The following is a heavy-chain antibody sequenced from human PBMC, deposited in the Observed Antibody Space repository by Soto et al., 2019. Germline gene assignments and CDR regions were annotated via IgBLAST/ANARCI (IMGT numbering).Heavy chain of an antibody. D-gene: IGHD2-15*01. V-gene: IGHV3-66*01. Sequence: GGSLRLSCAASGFTVSSNYMSWVRQAPGKGLEWVSVIYSGGSTYYADSVKGRFTISRDNSKNTLYLQMNSLRAEDTAVYYCAREIYCSGGSCYPYNWFDPWGQGTLVTVSS. J-gene: IGHJ5*02. CDR3: AREIYCSGGSCYPYNWFDP. CDR1: GFTVSSNY. CDR2: IYSGGST.